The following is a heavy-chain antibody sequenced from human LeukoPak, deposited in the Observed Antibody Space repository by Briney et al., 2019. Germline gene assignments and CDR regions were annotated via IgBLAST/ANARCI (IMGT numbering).Heavy chain of an antibody. CDR1: GFTFSSYG. V-gene: IGHV3-30*02. Sequence: GGSLRLSCAASGFTFSSYGMQWVRQAPGKGLEWVAFIRYDGSNKYYADSVKGRFTISRDNSKNTLYLQMNSLRAEDTAVYYCAKERIAVAGTSFDYWGQGTLVTVSS. D-gene: IGHD6-19*01. CDR2: IRYDGSNK. CDR3: AKERIAVAGTSFDY. J-gene: IGHJ4*02.